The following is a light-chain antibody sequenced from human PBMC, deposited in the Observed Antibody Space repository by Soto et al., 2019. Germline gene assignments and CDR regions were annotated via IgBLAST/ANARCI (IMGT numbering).Light chain of an antibody. CDR1: XXXVXSDGNTY. CDR3: MXXTHWPYT. V-gene: IGKV2-30*01. Sequence: DVVMTQSPLXLXVTXXXPASXSCXXXXXXVXSDGNTYLNWFQQRPGQSPRRLIYKVSNRDSGVPDRFSGSGSGTDFTLKISRVEAXXXGVXYXMXXTHWPYTFGQGTKLEIK. CDR2: KVS. J-gene: IGKJ2*01.